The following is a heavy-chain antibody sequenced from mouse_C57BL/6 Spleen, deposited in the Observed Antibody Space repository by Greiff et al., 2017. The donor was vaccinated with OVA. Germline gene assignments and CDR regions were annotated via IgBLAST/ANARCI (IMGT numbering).Heavy chain of an antibody. J-gene: IGHJ4*01. Sequence: VQLQQSGPGMVKPSQSLSLTCTVTGYSITSGYDWHWIRHFPGNKLEWMGYISYSGSTNYNPSLKSRISITHDTSKNHFFLKLNSVTTEDTATYYCARGGDGYAMDYWGQGTSVTVSS. CDR2: ISYSGST. CDR1: GYSITSGYD. V-gene: IGHV3-1*01. CDR3: ARGGDGYAMDY.